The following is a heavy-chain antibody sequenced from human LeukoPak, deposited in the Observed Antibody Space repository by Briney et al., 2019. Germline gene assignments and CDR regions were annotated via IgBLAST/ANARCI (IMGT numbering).Heavy chain of an antibody. J-gene: IGHJ4*02. D-gene: IGHD4-11*01. V-gene: IGHV3-23*01. CDR3: AKRGEVTTLFEYRFMDY. Sequence: GGSLRLSCAVSGFTFSSYAMSWVRQAPGKGLEWVSAISGSGGSTYYADSVKGRFTISRDNSKNTLYLQMNSLRAEDTAVYYCAKRGEVTTLFEYRFMDYWGQGTLVTVSS. CDR2: ISGSGGST. CDR1: GFTFSSYA.